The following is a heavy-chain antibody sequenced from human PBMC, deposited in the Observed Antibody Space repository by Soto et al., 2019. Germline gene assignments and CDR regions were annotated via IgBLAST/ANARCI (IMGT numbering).Heavy chain of an antibody. Sequence: PSQTLSLTCTVSGGSISSSSYYWGWIRQPPGKGLEWIGSIYYSGSTYYNTCLKSRVTISVDTSKNQCSLKLSSVTAADTAVYYCARRLGYCSGGSCYSPPYFDYWGQGTLVTVSS. CDR1: GGSISSSSYY. D-gene: IGHD2-15*01. CDR2: IYYSGST. J-gene: IGHJ4*02. V-gene: IGHV4-39*01. CDR3: ARRLGYCSGGSCYSPPYFDY.